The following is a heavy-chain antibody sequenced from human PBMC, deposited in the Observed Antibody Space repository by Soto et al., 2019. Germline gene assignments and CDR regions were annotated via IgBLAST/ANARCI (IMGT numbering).Heavy chain of an antibody. Sequence: GGSLRLSCEVSGFTFNIYVMSWVRQAPGKGLDWVSGISGNGGSTYYADSVKGRFTISRDNSKNTLYLQMNSLRAEDTAVYYCAKEMVYAYDYWGQGTLVTVSS. V-gene: IGHV3-23*01. CDR1: GFTFNIYV. CDR3: AKEMVYAYDY. CDR2: ISGNGGST. J-gene: IGHJ4*02. D-gene: IGHD2-8*01.